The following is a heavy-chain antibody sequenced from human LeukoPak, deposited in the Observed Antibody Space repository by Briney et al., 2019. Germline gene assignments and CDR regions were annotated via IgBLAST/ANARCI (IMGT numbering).Heavy chain of an antibody. CDR2: ISTSSSTI. CDR1: GFTFSSYS. J-gene: IGHJ4*02. Sequence: GGSLRLSCAASGFTFSSYSMNWVRQAPGKGLEWVSYISTSSSTIYYADSVRGRFTISRDNAENSLYLQLNSLRAEDTAVYYCARGGYESDHWGQGTLVTVSS. CDR3: ARGGYESDH. D-gene: IGHD5-12*01. V-gene: IGHV3-48*04.